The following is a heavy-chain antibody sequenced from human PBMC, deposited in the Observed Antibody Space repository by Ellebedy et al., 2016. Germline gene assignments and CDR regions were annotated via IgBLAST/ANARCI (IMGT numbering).Heavy chain of an antibody. CDR1: GFNFPTTW. CDR2: INPDGSQK. CDR3: AGWGDWSNP. Sequence: GESLKISXAASGFNFPTTWMSWVRQAPGKAPEWVAHINPDGSQKAHVDSMKGRFTISRDNAKNSLYLQMNSLRVEDTAVYYCAGWGDWSNPWGQGALVTVSS. V-gene: IGHV3-7*01. J-gene: IGHJ5*02. D-gene: IGHD3-16*01.